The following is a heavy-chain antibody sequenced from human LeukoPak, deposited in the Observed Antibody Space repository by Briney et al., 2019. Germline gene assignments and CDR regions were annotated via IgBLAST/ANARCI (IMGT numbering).Heavy chain of an antibody. D-gene: IGHD6-13*01. CDR1: GGSISSYY. CDR2: IYYSGST. J-gene: IGHJ4*02. V-gene: IGHV4-59*01. Sequence: KPSETLFLTCTVSGGSISSYYWSWIRQPPGKGLEWIGYIYYSGSTNYNPSLKSRVTISVDTSKNQFSLKLSSVTAADTAVYYCARDAMGSDSSPPDHWGQGTLVTVSS. CDR3: ARDAMGSDSSPPDH.